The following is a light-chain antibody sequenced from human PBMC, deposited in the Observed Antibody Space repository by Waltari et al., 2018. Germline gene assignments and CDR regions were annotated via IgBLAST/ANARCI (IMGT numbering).Light chain of an antibody. CDR2: KAS. CDR1: QSISNW. CDR3: QHYNSYPLT. Sequence: DIQMTQSPSTLSASVGDRVTITCRDSQSISNWLAWYQQKPGKAPKILICKASSLESGVPSRFSGSGSGTEFTLTISSLQPDDFATYYCQHYNSYPLTFGGGTKVEIK. J-gene: IGKJ4*01. V-gene: IGKV1-5*03.